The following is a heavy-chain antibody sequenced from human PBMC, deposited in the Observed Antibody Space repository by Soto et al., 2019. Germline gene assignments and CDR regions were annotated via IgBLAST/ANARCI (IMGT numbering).Heavy chain of an antibody. CDR2: IYYSGST. J-gene: IGHJ4*02. CDR1: GGSISSYY. CDR3: ARATAPEYYFDY. Sequence: PSETLSLTCTVSGGSISSYYWSWIRQPPGKGLEWIGYIYYSGSTNYNPSLKSRVTISVDTSKNQFSLKLSSVTAVDTAVYYCARATAPEYYFDYWGQGTLVAVSS. D-gene: IGHD5-18*01. V-gene: IGHV4-59*01.